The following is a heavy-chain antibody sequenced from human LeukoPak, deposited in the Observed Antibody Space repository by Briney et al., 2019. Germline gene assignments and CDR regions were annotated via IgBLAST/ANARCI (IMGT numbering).Heavy chain of an antibody. CDR1: GGSISSSSYY. D-gene: IGHD1-26*01. CDR2: IYHSGST. CDR3: ARDGIRSGSY. V-gene: IGHV4-39*07. Sequence: PSETLSLTCTVSGGSISSSSYYWGWIRQPPGKGLEWIGSIYHSGSTNYNPSLKSRVTISVDKSKNQFSLKLSSVTAADTAVYYCARDGIRSGSYWGQGTLVTVSS. J-gene: IGHJ4*02.